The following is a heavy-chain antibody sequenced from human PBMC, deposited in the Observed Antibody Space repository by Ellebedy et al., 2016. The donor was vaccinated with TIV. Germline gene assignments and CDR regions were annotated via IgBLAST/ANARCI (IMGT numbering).Heavy chain of an antibody. D-gene: IGHD2-21*02. CDR3: AGSAWGPTATLLNRNWFDS. Sequence: GESLKISCQGSGNSFTSYWISWVRQMPGKGLEWMGRIDPSDSYTNYSPSFQGHVTISAAKSISTVYLQWSSLKASDSAMYYCAGSAWGPTATLLNRNWFDSWGQGTLVTVSS. CDR1: GNSFTSYW. J-gene: IGHJ5*01. V-gene: IGHV5-10-1*01. CDR2: IDPSDSYT.